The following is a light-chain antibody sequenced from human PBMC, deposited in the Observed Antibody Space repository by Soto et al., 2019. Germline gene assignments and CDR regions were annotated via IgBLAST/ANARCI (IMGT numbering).Light chain of an antibody. CDR1: QSVSTK. Sequence: EIVMTQSPATLSVSPGERATVSCRASQSVSTKLAWYRHKPGQAPRLLIYGASIRASGIPARFSGSGSGTEFTLTINSLQFEDFAVYYCQQYKNWPHFTFGPGTTVDIK. CDR2: GAS. J-gene: IGKJ3*01. CDR3: QQYKNWPHFT. V-gene: IGKV3-15*01.